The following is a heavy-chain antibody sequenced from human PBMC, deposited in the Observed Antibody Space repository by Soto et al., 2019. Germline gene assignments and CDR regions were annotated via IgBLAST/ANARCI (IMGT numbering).Heavy chain of an antibody. CDR1: GYTFTSCD. Sequence: GASVKVSCKASGYTFTSCDISWVRQATGQGLEWMGWMNPNSGNTGYAQKFQGRVTMTRNTSISTAYMELSSLRSEDTAVYYCARGPFYGSGSYSLGVDYFDYWGQGTLVT. CDR2: MNPNSGNT. J-gene: IGHJ4*02. D-gene: IGHD3-10*01. V-gene: IGHV1-8*01. CDR3: ARGPFYGSGSYSLGVDYFDY.